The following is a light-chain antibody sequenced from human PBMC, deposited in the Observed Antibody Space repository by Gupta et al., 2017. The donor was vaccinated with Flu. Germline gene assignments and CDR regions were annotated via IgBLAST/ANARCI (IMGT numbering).Light chain of an antibody. Sequence: FILTLHDSVSECLGKTVTLSCTRSSGSIDHNYVQWYQQRPDSSGTIVIDEYNLRPSVVPDRFSGSTDTSANSDSPQTSVAKTEDEADADGQSYASLNKLVGVGGGNKL. CDR2: EYN. CDR1: SGSIDHNY. V-gene: IGLV6-57*01. J-gene: IGLJ2*01. CDR3: QSYASLNKLVG.